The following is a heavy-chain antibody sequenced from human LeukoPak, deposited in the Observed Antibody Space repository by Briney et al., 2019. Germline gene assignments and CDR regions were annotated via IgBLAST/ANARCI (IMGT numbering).Heavy chain of an antibody. J-gene: IGHJ4*02. CDR3: ARGTLNIPGEHGAFDY. D-gene: IGHD1-14*01. V-gene: IGHV3-21*01. CDR2: ISTSSSYI. Sequence: PGGSLTLSCAASGFTFSSYSMNWVRQAPGKGLEGVSSISTSSSYIHYADPVKGRFTISRDNAKNSLYLQMNSLRAEDTAVYYCARGTLNIPGEHGAFDYWGQGTLVTVSS. CDR1: GFTFSSYS.